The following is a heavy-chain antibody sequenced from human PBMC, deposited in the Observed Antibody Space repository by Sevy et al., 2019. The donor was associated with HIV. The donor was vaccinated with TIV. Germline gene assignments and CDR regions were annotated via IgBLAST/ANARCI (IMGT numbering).Heavy chain of an antibody. CDR3: AREGSPYDTYYYYYGMDV. Sequence: GGSLRLSCAASGFTFNSYWMSWVRQVPGKGLEWVANIKQDGSEKYYVDSVKGRFTISRDNSQNSLFLQMNTLRAEDTAVYYCAREGSPYDTYYYYYGMDVWGQGTTVTVSS. V-gene: IGHV3-7*01. D-gene: IGHD5-12*01. CDR1: GFTFNSYW. J-gene: IGHJ6*02. CDR2: IKQDGSEK.